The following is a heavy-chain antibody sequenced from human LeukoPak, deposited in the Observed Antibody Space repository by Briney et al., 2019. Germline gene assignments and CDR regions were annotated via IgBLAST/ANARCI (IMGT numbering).Heavy chain of an antibody. CDR1: GFTFSSYA. V-gene: IGHV3-23*01. J-gene: IGHJ4*02. D-gene: IGHD2-15*01. Sequence: GGSLRLSCAASGFTFSSYAMSWVRQAPGKGLEWVSAISGSGGSTYYADSVKGRFTISRDNSKNTLYLQMNSLRAEDTAVYYCAKDSNTGYCSGGSCRGPFDYWGQGTLVTVSS. CDR2: ISGSGGST. CDR3: AKDSNTGYCSGGSCRGPFDY.